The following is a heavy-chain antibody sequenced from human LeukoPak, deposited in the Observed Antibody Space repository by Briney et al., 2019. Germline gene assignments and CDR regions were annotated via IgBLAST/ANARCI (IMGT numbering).Heavy chain of an antibody. CDR1: GASISSFF. V-gene: IGHV4-59*01. D-gene: IGHD3-16*01. J-gene: IGHJ4*02. Sequence: TSETLSLTCTVSGASISSFFWSWIRQPPGKGLEWVGYIFYTGNTKFNPSLKSRVTISLDTTKKQFPLKLSSVTAADTAVYYCARGGQYDDFDYWGQGTLVTVSS. CDR2: IFYTGNT. CDR3: ARGGQYDDFDY.